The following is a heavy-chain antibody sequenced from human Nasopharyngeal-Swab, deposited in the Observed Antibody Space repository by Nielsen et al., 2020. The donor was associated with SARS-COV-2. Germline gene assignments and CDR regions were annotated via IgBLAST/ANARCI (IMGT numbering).Heavy chain of an antibody. CDR1: DFPFRRTA. CDR3: ANDWFGELTLDY. D-gene: IGHD3-10*01. CDR2: ISGSGGST. Sequence: GGSLRLSCAASDFPFRRTALSWVRKAPGKGLEWVSAISGSGGSTYNADSVKGRFTISRDNSKNTLYLQMNSMRAEDRSVYYCANDWFGELTLDYWGKGTLVTVSS. J-gene: IGHJ4*02. V-gene: IGHV3-23*01.